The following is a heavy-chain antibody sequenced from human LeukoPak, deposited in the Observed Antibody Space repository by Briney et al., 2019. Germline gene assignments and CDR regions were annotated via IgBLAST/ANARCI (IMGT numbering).Heavy chain of an antibody. CDR1: GGSFSGYY. V-gene: IGHV4-34*01. Sequence: PSETLSLTCAVYGGSFSGYYWSWIRQPPGKGLEWIGEINHSGSTNYNPSLKSRVTISVDTSKNQFSLKLSSVTAADTAVYYCARNRLLYSGYEAFDYWGQGTLVTVSS. D-gene: IGHD5-12*01. CDR2: INHSGST. J-gene: IGHJ4*02. CDR3: ARNRLLYSGYEAFDY.